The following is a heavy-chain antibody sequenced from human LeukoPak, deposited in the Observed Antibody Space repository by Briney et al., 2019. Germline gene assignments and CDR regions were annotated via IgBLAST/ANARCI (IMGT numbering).Heavy chain of an antibody. D-gene: IGHD3-22*01. V-gene: IGHV5-51*01. J-gene: IGHJ4*02. CDR1: GYRFSTYW. Sequence: MAGESLKISCQASGYRFSTYWIGWVRQMPGKGLEWMGIIYPDDSDTRYSPSFQGQVTISADKSISTAYLQWSSLKASDTAMYYCARLMSPLSMIIQVALDYWGQGTLVTVSS. CDR3: ARLMSPLSMIIQVALDY. CDR2: IYPDDSDT.